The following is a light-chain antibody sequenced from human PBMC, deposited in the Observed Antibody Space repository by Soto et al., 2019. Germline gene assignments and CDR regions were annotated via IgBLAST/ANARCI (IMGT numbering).Light chain of an antibody. V-gene: IGKV3-15*01. CDR2: DAS. Sequence: EIVMTQSPATLSVSPGERATLSCRASQSVNSNLAWYQRKPGQAPRLLIYDASTRATGIPARFSGSGSGTDFTLTISSLQSEDFALYYCQQYHDWPPKVTFGPGTKVDIK. CDR3: QQYHDWPPKVT. J-gene: IGKJ3*01. CDR1: QSVNSN.